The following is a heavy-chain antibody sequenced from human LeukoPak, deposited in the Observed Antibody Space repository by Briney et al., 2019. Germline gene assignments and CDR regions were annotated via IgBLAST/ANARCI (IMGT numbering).Heavy chain of an antibody. Sequence: GGSLRLSCAASGFTFSSYAMSWVRQAPGKGLEWVSAISGSVGSTYYADSVKGRFTISRDNSKNTLYLQMNGLRAEDTAVYYCAKSSRYQLLSNRDYWGQGTLVTVSS. CDR3: AKSSRYQLLSNRDY. V-gene: IGHV3-23*01. CDR2: ISGSVGST. D-gene: IGHD2-2*01. CDR1: GFTFSSYA. J-gene: IGHJ4*02.